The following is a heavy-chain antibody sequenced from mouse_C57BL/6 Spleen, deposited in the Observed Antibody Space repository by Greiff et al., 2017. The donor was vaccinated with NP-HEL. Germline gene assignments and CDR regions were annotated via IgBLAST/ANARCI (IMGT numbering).Heavy chain of an antibody. Sequence: VQLQESGAELVRPGTSVKVSCKASGYAFTNYLIEWVKQRPGQGLEWIGVINPGSGGTNYNEKFKGKATLTADKSSSTAYMQLSSLTSEDSAVYFCARRTTVGGYFDVWGTGTTVTVSS. CDR1: GYAFTNYL. J-gene: IGHJ1*03. D-gene: IGHD1-1*01. CDR2: INPGSGGT. V-gene: IGHV1-54*01. CDR3: ARRTTVGGYFDV.